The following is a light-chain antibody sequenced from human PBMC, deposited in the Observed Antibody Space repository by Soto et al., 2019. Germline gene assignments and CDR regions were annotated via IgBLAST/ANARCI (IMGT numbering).Light chain of an antibody. CDR2: EVS. Sequence: QSALTQPASVSGSPGQSITISCSGTRSDVGAYKYVSWYQQHPGKAPKLIIYEVSNRPSGVSNRFSGSKSVNTASLIISGLQAEDEADYYCSSYTTSSTVVFGGGTKLTFL. CDR1: RSDVGAYKY. V-gene: IGLV2-14*01. CDR3: SSYTTSSTVV. J-gene: IGLJ2*01.